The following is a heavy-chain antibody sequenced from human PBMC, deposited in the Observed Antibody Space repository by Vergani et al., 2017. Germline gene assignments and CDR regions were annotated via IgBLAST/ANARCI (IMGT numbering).Heavy chain of an antibody. CDR3: ARGDYGILTGYRY. J-gene: IGHJ4*02. D-gene: IGHD3-9*01. Sequence: QVQLVQSGAEVKKPGASVKVSCKTSGYTFTNYGISWVRQAPGQGLEWMGWISAYNGDTKYAQKLQGRVTMTRDTSTSTGYMELSSLRSEDTAIYYCARGDYGILTGYRYWGQGTLVTVSA. CDR2: ISAYNGDT. CDR1: GYTFTNYG. V-gene: IGHV1-18*01.